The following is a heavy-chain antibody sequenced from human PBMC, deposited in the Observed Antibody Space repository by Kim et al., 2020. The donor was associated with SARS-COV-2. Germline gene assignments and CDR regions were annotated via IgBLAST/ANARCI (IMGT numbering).Heavy chain of an antibody. J-gene: IGHJ4*02. CDR3: ARAPDIVAVPAAMGGGGIIDY. CDR1: GYTFTSYA. Sequence: ASVKVSCKASGYTFTSYAMNWVRQAPGQGLEWMGWINTNTGNPTYAQGFTGRFVFSLDTSVSTAYLQISSLKAEDTAVYYCARAPDIVAVPAAMGGGGIIDYWGQGTLVTVSS. V-gene: IGHV7-4-1*02. D-gene: IGHD2-2*01. CDR2: INTNTGNP.